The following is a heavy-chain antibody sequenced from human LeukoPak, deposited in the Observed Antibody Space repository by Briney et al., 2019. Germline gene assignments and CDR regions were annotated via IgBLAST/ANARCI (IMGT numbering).Heavy chain of an antibody. CDR3: ARVFYMSYYYYYMDV. J-gene: IGHJ6*03. V-gene: IGHV4-34*01. CDR1: GGSFSGYY. Sequence: KASETLSLTCAVYGGSFSGYYWSWIRQPPGKGLEWIGEINHSGSTNYNPSLKSRVTIPVDTSKNQFSLKLNSVTAADTAVYYCARVFYMSYYYYYMDVWGKGTTVTVSS. CDR2: INHSGST. D-gene: IGHD2/OR15-2a*01.